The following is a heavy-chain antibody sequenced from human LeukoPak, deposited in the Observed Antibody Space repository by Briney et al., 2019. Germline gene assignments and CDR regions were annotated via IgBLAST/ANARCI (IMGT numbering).Heavy chain of an antibody. Sequence: GGSLRLSCAASGFTFSSYAMSWVRQAPGKGLEWVSTLSASSGSTYYADSVTGRFTFSRDNSKNTVYLQMNSLRAEDTAVYFCAKGRGGSVLYAFDIWGRGTMVTVSS. V-gene: IGHV3-23*01. J-gene: IGHJ3*02. D-gene: IGHD3-10*01. CDR2: LSASSGST. CDR1: GFTFSSYA. CDR3: AKGRGGSVLYAFDI.